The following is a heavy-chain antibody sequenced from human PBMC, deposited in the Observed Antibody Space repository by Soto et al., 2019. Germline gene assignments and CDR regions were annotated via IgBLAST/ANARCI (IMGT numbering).Heavy chain of an antibody. D-gene: IGHD1-26*01. J-gene: IGHJ4*02. CDR3: ARDGEWELPSDDFDY. CDR2: IWYDGSNK. Sequence: QPGGSLRLSCAASGFTFSSYGMHWVRQAPGKGLEWVAVIWYDGSNKYYADSVKGRFTISRDNSKNTLYLQMNSLRAEDTAVYYCARDGEWELPSDDFDYWGQGTLVTVSS. V-gene: IGHV3-33*01. CDR1: GFTFSSYG.